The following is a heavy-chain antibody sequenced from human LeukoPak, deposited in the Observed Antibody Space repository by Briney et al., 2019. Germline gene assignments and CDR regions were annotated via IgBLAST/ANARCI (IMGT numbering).Heavy chain of an antibody. D-gene: IGHD4-11*01. Sequence: PGGSLRLSCVASGFSFSNSAMSWVRQAPGKGLEWVSVIYTGGTTDYADSVKGRFTISRDNSKNTLFLQMNSLRAEDTAVYYCARLPKTTYFDYWGQGTLVTVSS. J-gene: IGHJ4*02. CDR2: IYTGGTT. CDR3: ARLPKTTYFDY. CDR1: GFSFSNSA. V-gene: IGHV3-53*01.